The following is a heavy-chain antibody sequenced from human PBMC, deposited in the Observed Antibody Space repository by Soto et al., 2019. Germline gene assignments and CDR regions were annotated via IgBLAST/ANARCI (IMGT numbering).Heavy chain of an antibody. CDR1: GFTFSRYW. CDR2: IWYDGSNK. Sequence: VQLVESGGGLVQPGGSLRLSCAASGFTFSRYWMHWVRQAPGKGLEWVAVIWYDGSNKYYADSVKGRFTISRDNSKNTLYLQMNSLRAEDTAVYYCARGLAYYFDYWGQGTLVTVSS. V-gene: IGHV3-33*08. CDR3: ARGLAYYFDY. J-gene: IGHJ4*02.